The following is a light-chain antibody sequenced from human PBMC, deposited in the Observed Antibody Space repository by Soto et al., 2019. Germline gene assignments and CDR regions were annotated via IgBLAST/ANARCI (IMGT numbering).Light chain of an antibody. Sequence: QSVLTQPASVSGSPGQSITISCTGASRDVGAYNYVSWYQQHPGKAPKLMVYDVTNRPSGVSDRFSGSKSGNTASLTISGLKAEDEADYFCSSHSNITPYVFGTGTKLTVL. CDR2: DVT. CDR1: SRDVGAYNY. CDR3: SSHSNITPYV. J-gene: IGLJ1*01. V-gene: IGLV2-14*01.